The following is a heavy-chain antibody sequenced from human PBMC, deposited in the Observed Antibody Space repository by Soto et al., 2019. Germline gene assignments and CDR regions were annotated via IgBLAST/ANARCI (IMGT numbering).Heavy chain of an antibody. Sequence: LRLSCAASGLRFSNHWMHWVRQAPGKGLVWVSRINGDGSTTSYADSVKGRFTISRDNAKKTLYLQMNTLRVEDTAVYHCALLDCSSTRCLNNAVDVWGQGTTVTVSS. CDR2: INGDGSTT. D-gene: IGHD2-2*01. J-gene: IGHJ6*02. CDR3: ALLDCSSTRCLNNAVDV. CDR1: GLRFSNHW. V-gene: IGHV3-74*01.